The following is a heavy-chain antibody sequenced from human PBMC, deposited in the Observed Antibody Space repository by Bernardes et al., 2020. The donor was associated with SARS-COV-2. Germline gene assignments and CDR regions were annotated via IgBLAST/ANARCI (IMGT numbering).Heavy chain of an antibody. CDR3: ARGDYYYDSSGYYSY. V-gene: IGHV1-2*04. D-gene: IGHD3-22*01. CDR1: GYTFTGYY. CDR2: INPNSGGT. J-gene: IGHJ4*02. Sequence: ASVKVSCKASGYTFTGYYMHWVRQAPGQGLEWMGWINPNSGGTNYAQKFQGWVTMTRDTSISTAYMELGRLRSDDTAVYYCARGDYYYDSSGYYSYWGQGTLVTVSS.